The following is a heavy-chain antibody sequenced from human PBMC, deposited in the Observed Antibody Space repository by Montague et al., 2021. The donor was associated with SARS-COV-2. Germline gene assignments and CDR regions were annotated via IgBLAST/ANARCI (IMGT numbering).Heavy chain of an antibody. Sequence: CGISGDSVSSNSAAWNWIRQSPSRGLEWLGRTYYRSKWLHDYAISVKSRIIINPDTSKNQFSLQLNSVTPEDTAVYYCANFAVSGTTADYWGQGILVTVSS. V-gene: IGHV6-1*01. J-gene: IGHJ4*02. CDR1: GDSVSSNSAA. D-gene: IGHD6-19*01. CDR3: ANFAVSGTTADY. CDR2: TYYRSKWLH.